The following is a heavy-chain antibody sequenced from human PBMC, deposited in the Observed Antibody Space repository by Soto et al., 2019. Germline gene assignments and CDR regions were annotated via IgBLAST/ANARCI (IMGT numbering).Heavy chain of an antibody. J-gene: IGHJ4*02. V-gene: IGHV1-69*12. D-gene: IGHD6-13*01. CDR2: IITIFGTA. CDR1: GGTFSSYA. Sequence: QVQLVQSGAEVKKPGSSVKVSCKASGGTFSSYAISLVRQAPGQGLEWMGGIITIFGTANYAQKFQGRVTITADESTSTAYMELSSLRSEDTAVYYSARSIAAAGTVAYWGQGTLVTVSA. CDR3: ARSIAAAGTVAY.